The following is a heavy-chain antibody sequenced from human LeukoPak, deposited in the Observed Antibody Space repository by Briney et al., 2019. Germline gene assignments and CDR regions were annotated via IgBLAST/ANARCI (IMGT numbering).Heavy chain of an antibody. CDR3: ARDSGYCTTTNCFHPFDS. Sequence: ASVKVSCKASGYTFTGYHMHWVRQAPGERREWMGWVIPNSGATRFAQKFQGRVTMTRDTSISTAYMELSGLRSDDTAVYYCARDSGYCTTTNCFHPFDSWGQGTLVTVSS. D-gene: IGHD2-2*01. V-gene: IGHV1-2*02. J-gene: IGHJ4*02. CDR1: GYTFTGYH. CDR2: VIPNSGAT.